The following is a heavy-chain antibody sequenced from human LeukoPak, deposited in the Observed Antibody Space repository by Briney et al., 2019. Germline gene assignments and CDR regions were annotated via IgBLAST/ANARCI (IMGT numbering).Heavy chain of an antibody. CDR2: IKSKTDGGTT. V-gene: IGHV3-15*01. J-gene: IGHJ4*02. D-gene: IGHD3-10*01. CDR3: AGWGVSSNY. CDR1: GFTFSNAW. Sequence: GGSLRLSCAASGFTFSNAWMSWVRQAPGKGLEWVGRIKSKTDGGTTDYAAPVKGRFTISRDDSKNTLYLQMNSLRAEDTAIYYCAGWGVSSNYWGQGIVVTVSS.